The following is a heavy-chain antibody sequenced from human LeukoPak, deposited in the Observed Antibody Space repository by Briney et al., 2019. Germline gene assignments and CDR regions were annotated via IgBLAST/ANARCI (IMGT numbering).Heavy chain of an antibody. Sequence: PSETLPLTCTVSGGSISNYYWSWIRQPPGKGLEWIGYIYYSGSTNYNPSLRSRVTISVDTSKNQFSPKLSSVTAADTAVYYCARSHGSGSYYNLNDYWGQGALVTVSS. D-gene: IGHD3-10*01. V-gene: IGHV4-59*01. CDR2: IYYSGST. CDR1: GGSISNYY. J-gene: IGHJ4*02. CDR3: ARSHGSGSYYNLNDY.